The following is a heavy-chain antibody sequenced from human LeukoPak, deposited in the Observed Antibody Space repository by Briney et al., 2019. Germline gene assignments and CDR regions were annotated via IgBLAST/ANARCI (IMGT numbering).Heavy chain of an antibody. CDR1: GYTFTRYG. CDR3: AGVNLYYNYMDV. J-gene: IGHJ6*03. D-gene: IGHD1-14*01. CDR2: IRVDNGDT. V-gene: IGHV1-18*01. Sequence: ASVKVSCKASGYTFTRYGISWVRQAPGQGLEWMGWIRVDNGDTDNAQKFQGRVTNTTDTSSTTIYMELRSLRSDDTAVYYCAGVNLYYNYMDVWGKGTTVTVSS.